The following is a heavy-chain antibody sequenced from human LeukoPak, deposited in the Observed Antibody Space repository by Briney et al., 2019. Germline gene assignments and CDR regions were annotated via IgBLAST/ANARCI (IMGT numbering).Heavy chain of an antibody. V-gene: IGHV5-51*01. CDR2: IYPGDSEV. J-gene: IGHJ6*02. CDR3: ARLTGYRAVKYYYYYGMDV. Sequence: GESLKISCKGSGYSFTSNWIGWERQMPGKGLECMGMIYPGDSEVRYSPSFQGHITISADKPISTAYLQWRSPKASDTAMYYCARLTGYRAVKYYYYYGMDVWGQGTTVTVSS. CDR1: GYSFTSNW. D-gene: IGHD6-13*01.